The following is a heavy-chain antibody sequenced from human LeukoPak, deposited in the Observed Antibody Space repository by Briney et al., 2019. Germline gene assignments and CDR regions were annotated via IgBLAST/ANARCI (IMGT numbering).Heavy chain of an antibody. CDR1: GFTVSTDH. J-gene: IGHJ4*02. CDR2: SYSSGSR. CDR3: ARVWELSFDH. V-gene: IGHV3-53*01. Sequence: GGSLRLSCAASGFTVSTDHMSWVRQAPGKGLEWVAVSYSSGSRHYAESVEGRFTISRDNSKNTLDLQMNSLRAEDTALYYCARVWELSFDHWGQGTLVTVSS. D-gene: IGHD1-26*01.